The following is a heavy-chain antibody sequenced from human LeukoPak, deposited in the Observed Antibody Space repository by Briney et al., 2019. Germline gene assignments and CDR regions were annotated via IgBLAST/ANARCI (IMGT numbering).Heavy chain of an antibody. V-gene: IGHV4-59*01. CDR3: ARALYYYDSSGYFDY. CDR2: IYYSGST. D-gene: IGHD3-22*01. J-gene: IGHJ4*02. CDR1: GGSISSYY. Sequence: SETLSLTCTVSGGSISSYYWSWIRQPPGKGLEWIGYIYYSGSTNYNPSLKSRVTISVDTSKNQFSLKLSSVTAADAAVYYCARALYYYDSSGYFDYWGQGTLVTVSS.